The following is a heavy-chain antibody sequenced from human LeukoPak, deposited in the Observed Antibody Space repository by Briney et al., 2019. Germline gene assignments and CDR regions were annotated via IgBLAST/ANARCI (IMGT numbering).Heavy chain of an antibody. Sequence: PSETLSLTCAVYGGSFSGYYWSWIRQPPGKGLEWIGEINHSGSTYYNPSLKSRVTISVDTSKNQFSLKLSSVTAADTAVYYCARRPKQRIDYAFDYWGQGSLVTVSS. CDR3: ARRPKQRIDYAFDY. CDR2: INHSGST. D-gene: IGHD4-17*01. CDR1: GGSFSGYY. V-gene: IGHV4-34*01. J-gene: IGHJ4*02.